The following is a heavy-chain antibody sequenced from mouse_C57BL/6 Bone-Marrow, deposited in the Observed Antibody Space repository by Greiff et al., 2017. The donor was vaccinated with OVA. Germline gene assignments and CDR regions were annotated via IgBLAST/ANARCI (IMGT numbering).Heavy chain of an antibody. Sequence: QVQLQQPGAELVRPGTSVKLSCKASGYTFTSYWMHWVKQRPGQGLEWIGVIDPSDSYTNYNQKFKGKATLTVDTSSSTASMQLSSLTSDDSAVYNCARGGLLRHFDYWGQGTTLTVSS. CDR3: ARGGLLRHFDY. CDR2: IDPSDSYT. V-gene: IGHV1-59*01. J-gene: IGHJ2*01. D-gene: IGHD1-1*01. CDR1: GYTFTSYW.